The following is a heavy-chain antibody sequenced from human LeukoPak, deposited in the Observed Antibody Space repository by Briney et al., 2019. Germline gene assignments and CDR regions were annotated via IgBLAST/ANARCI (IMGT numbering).Heavy chain of an antibody. CDR3: WKGGTDWCFKVFDN. D-gene: IGHD4/OR15-4a*01. Sequence: GGSLKLSCAASRFIFSNYYMSWIRQAPGKGLEWIATIDAHGGTNYYADSAQDRFTISRDNAKSSLFLQMNSLTAEDTAVYFRWKGGTDWCFKVFDNLGQGT. V-gene: IGHV3-11*01. CDR1: RFIFSNYY. CDR2: IDAHGGTN. J-gene: IGHJ5*02.